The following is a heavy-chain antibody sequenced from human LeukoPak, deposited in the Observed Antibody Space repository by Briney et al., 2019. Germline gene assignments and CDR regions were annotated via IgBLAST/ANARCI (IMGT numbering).Heavy chain of an antibody. CDR1: GGSISSYY. D-gene: IGHD6-13*01. Sequence: SETLSLTCTVSGGSISSYYWSWIRQPPGKGLECIGYIYYSGSTNYNPSLKSRVAISVDTSKNQFSLKLSSVTAADTAVYYCAGQAAAGYYFDYWGQGTLVTVSS. CDR2: IYYSGST. J-gene: IGHJ4*02. V-gene: IGHV4-59*01. CDR3: AGQAAAGYYFDY.